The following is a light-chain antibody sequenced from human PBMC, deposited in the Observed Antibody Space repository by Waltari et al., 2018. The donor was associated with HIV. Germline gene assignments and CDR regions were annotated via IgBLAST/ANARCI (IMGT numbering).Light chain of an antibody. V-gene: IGLV2-23*02. CDR3: CSYAAPTDFFV. CDR2: EVT. CDR1: SGNIGKYDL. J-gene: IGLJ1*01. Sequence: QSALTQQASVSGSLGQSITISCNGTSGNIGKYDLVSWYQQHPAKAPKLLIYEVTSRPSGISSRFSASKSDNTASLTISGLQAEDEAAYFCCSYAAPTDFFVFGGGT.